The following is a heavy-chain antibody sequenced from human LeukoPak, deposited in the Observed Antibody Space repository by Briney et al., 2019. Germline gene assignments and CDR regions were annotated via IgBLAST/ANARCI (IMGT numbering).Heavy chain of an antibody. J-gene: IGHJ5*02. Sequence: GGSLSLSCAASGFTFSSYWVHWVRQAPGKGLVWVSRINSDGSSTSYADSVKGRFTISRDNAKNTLYLQMNSLRAEDTAVYYCARDRASITIFGVLNWFVPWGQGTLVTVSS. CDR2: INSDGSST. CDR1: GFTFSSYW. D-gene: IGHD3-3*01. V-gene: IGHV3-74*01. CDR3: ARDRASITIFGVLNWFVP.